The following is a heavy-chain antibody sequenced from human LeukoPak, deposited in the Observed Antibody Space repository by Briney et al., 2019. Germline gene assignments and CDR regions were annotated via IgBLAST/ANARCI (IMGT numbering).Heavy chain of an antibody. CDR2: IWDDDSTK. J-gene: IGHJ4*02. CDR1: GFTFSGYG. D-gene: IGHD2-2*01. CDR3: AKDGAASTYFDN. V-gene: IGHV3-33*03. Sequence: GGSLRLSCAAAGFTFSGYGMHWVRQAAGKGREWGAVIWDDDSTKYYADSVKGRFTISRDNSKTPLYLQMASLRAADTAVYYCAKDGAASTYFDNWGPGTLVTVSS.